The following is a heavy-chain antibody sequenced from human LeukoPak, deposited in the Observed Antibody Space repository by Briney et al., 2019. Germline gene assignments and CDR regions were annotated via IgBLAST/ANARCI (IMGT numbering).Heavy chain of an antibody. Sequence: GGSLRLSCAGSGFTFSTCGMHWVRQAPGKGLEWVAFIRYDGRNKYYADSVKGRFTISKDNSKNTLYLQMNSLRVEDTAVYYCAKGRSGYSLDYWGQGTLVTVSS. V-gene: IGHV3-30*02. CDR1: GFTFSTCG. J-gene: IGHJ4*02. CDR3: AKGRSGYSLDY. CDR2: IRYDGRNK. D-gene: IGHD3-22*01.